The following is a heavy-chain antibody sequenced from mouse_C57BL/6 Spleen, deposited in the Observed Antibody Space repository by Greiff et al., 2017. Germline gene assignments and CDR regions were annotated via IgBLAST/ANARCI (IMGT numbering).Heavy chain of an antibody. J-gene: IGHJ2*01. CDR1: GYTFTSYW. CDR3: AKSQILNYGSSY. V-gene: IGHV1-55*01. CDR2: IYPGSGST. Sequence: VQLQQPGAELVKPGASVKLSCKASGYTFTSYWITWVKQRPGQGLEWIGDIYPGSGSTNYNEKFKSKATLTVDTSSSTAYMQLSSLTSEDEAVDDCAKSQILNYGSSYWGQGTTLTVSS. D-gene: IGHD1-1*01.